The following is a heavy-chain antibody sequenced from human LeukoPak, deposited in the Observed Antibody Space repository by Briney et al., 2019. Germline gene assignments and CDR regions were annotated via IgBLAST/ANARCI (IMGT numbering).Heavy chain of an antibody. D-gene: IGHD6-13*01. Sequence: SETLSLTCTVSGGSISSNYWSWIRQPPGKGLEWIGRIYASGNTNYNPSLKGRVTMTVDTSKNQFSLNLSSVTAADTAVYYCARGRGSSWYYFDSWGQGTLVTVSS. CDR3: ARGRGSSWYYFDS. CDR2: IYASGNT. J-gene: IGHJ4*02. CDR1: GGSISSNY. V-gene: IGHV4-4*07.